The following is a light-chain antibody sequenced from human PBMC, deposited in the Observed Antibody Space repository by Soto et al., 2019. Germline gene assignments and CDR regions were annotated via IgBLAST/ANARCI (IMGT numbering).Light chain of an antibody. Sequence: DIVMTQSPDSLAVSLGERATINCKSSQNLLYSSNNKNYLAWYRQKPGQPPKLLIYWASTREAGVPDRFSGSGSETDFTLTISSLQAEDVAVYYCHQYYSTPSRTFGGGTRVEIK. CDR1: QNLLYSSNNKNY. J-gene: IGKJ4*01. CDR3: HQYYSTPSRT. V-gene: IGKV4-1*01. CDR2: WAS.